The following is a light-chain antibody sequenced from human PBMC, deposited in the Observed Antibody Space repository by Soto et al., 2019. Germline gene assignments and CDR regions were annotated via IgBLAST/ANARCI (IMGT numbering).Light chain of an antibody. CDR1: GSDVGDYNY. J-gene: IGLJ1*01. CDR3: SSYTLDSALYV. Sequence: QSALTQPPSASGSPGQSVTISCTGTGSDVGDYNYVSWYQQHPGKAPKLMIYEVSNRPSGVSNRFSGSKSGNTASLTISGLQAEDEADYYCSSYTLDSALYVFGTGTKVTVL. CDR2: EVS. V-gene: IGLV2-14*01.